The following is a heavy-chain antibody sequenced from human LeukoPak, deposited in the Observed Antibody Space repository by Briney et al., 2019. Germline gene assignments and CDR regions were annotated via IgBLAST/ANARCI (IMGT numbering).Heavy chain of an antibody. J-gene: IGHJ4*02. D-gene: IGHD2-2*01. CDR3: ARDLRYCSSTSCQH. CDR1: GFTFSSYS. V-gene: IGHV3-48*01. Sequence: PGGSLRLSCAASGFTFSSYSMNWVRQAPGKGLEWVSYISSSSSTIYYADSVKGRFTISRDNAKNSLYLQMNSLRAEDTAVYYCARDLRYCSSTSCQHWGRGTLVTVSS. CDR2: ISSSSSTI.